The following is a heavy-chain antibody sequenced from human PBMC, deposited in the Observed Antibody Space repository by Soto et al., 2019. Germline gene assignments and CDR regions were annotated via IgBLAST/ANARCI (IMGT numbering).Heavy chain of an antibody. D-gene: IGHD6-13*01. CDR3: ARDRRVGIAAAGTVYYYYYMDV. Sequence: GGSLRLSCAASGFTFSYYYMSWIRQAPGKGLEWVSYISSSGSTIYYAASVKGRFTISRDNAKNSLYLQMNSLRAEDTAVYYCARDRRVGIAAAGTVYYYYYMDVWGKGTTVTVSS. V-gene: IGHV3-11*01. J-gene: IGHJ6*03. CDR1: GFTFSYYY. CDR2: ISSSGSTI.